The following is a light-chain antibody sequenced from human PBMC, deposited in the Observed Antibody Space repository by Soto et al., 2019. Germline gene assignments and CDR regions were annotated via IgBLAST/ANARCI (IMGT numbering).Light chain of an antibody. CDR1: SSDVGAYNF. J-gene: IGLJ1*01. Sequence: QSVLTQPASVSGSPGQSITISCTGTSSDVGAYNFVSWYQQHPGKAPKLIIHEVSNRPSGVSNRFSGSKSGNTASLTISGLQAEDEADYYCSSYTSSSTLNDVFGTGTKVTVL. CDR3: SSYTSSSTLNDV. CDR2: EVS. V-gene: IGLV2-14*01.